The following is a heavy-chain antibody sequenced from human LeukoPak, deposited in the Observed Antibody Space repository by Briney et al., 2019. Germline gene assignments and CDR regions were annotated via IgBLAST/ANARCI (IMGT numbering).Heavy chain of an antibody. CDR3: ARIPIVVVPAGDGQTGYYYYYGMDV. CDR2: INHSGST. J-gene: IGHJ6*02. CDR1: GGSFSGYY. D-gene: IGHD2-2*01. Sequence: SETLSLTCAVYGGSFSGYYWSWIRQPPGKGLEWIGEINHSGSTNYNPSLKSRVTISVDTSKNQFSLKLSSVTAADTAVYYCARIPIVVVPAGDGQTGYYYYYGMDVWGQGTTVTVSS. V-gene: IGHV4-34*01.